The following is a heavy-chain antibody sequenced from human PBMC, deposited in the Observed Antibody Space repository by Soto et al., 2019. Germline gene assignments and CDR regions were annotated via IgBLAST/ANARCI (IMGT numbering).Heavy chain of an antibody. CDR1: GFSFSSYA. CDR3: AKEYCGADCALDF. Sequence: GGSLRLSCAASGFSFSSYAMSGVRQAPGKGLEWVSSISDGGGSTNYADSVRGRFTIARDRSKNTLYLHMISLRAEDTAVYYCAKEYCGADCALDFWGRGALVTVSS. V-gene: IGHV3-23*01. J-gene: IGHJ4*02. D-gene: IGHD2-21*02. CDR2: ISDGGGST.